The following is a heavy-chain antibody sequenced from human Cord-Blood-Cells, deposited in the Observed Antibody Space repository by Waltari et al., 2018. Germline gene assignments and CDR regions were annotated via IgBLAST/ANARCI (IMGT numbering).Heavy chain of an antibody. J-gene: IGHJ6*02. CDR1: GGFFSGYY. CDR3: ARGPRYYYGSGSYYYYYYGMDV. CDR2: INHSGST. V-gene: IGHV4-34*01. Sequence: QVQLQQWGAGLLKPSETLSLNCALYGGFFSGYYWSWLRKPPGKGMEWIGEINHSGSTNYNPSLKSRVTISVDTSKNQFSLKLSSVTAADTAVYYCARGPRYYYGSGSYYYYYYGMDVWGQGTTVTVSS. D-gene: IGHD3-10*01.